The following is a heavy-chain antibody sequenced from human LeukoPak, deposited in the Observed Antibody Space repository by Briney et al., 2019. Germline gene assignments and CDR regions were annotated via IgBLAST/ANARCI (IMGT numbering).Heavy chain of an antibody. J-gene: IGHJ5*02. CDR3: ARGPLTVTRGFDP. CDR2: IYRSGST. D-gene: IGHD4-17*01. CDR1: GYSISSGYY. V-gene: IGHV4-38-2*02. Sequence: RTSETLSLTCTVSGYSISSGYYWVWIRQPPGKGLEWIGSIYRSGSTNYNPSLKSRVTISVDTSKNQFSLKVSSVTAADTAVYYCARGPLTVTRGFDPWGQGTLVTVSS.